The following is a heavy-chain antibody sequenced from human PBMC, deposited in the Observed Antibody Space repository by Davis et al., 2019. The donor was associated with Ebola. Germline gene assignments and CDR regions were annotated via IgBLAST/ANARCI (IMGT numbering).Heavy chain of an antibody. V-gene: IGHV6-1*01. CDR2: TYYSSKWYN. J-gene: IGHJ4*02. Sequence: PSETLSLTCAISGDSVSSGGWNWIRQSPSRGLEWLGRTYYSSKWYNDYAVSVKSRITINPDTSKNQFSLQLNSVTPEDTAVYYCAKGWLRTGIDYWGPGTLVTVSS. CDR3: AKGWLRTGIDY. CDR1: GDSVSSGG. D-gene: IGHD5-12*01.